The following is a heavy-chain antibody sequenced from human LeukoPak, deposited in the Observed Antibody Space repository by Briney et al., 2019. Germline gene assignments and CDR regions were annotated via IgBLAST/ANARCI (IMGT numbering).Heavy chain of an antibody. D-gene: IGHD3-3*01. V-gene: IGHV3-30*02. Sequence: PGGSLRLSCAASGFTFSSYGMHWVRQAPGKGLEWVAFIRYDGSNKYYADSVKGRFTISRDNSKNTLYLQMNSLRAEDTAIYYCAKVSPINPSGYLDYWGQGTPVTVSS. CDR2: IRYDGSNK. CDR1: GFTFSSYG. J-gene: IGHJ4*02. CDR3: AKVSPINPSGYLDY.